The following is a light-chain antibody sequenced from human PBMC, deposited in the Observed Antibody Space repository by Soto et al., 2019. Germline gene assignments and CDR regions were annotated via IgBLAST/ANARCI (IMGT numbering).Light chain of an antibody. CDR2: DVS. CDR3: QQYVSSPFT. V-gene: IGKV3-20*01. J-gene: IGKJ3*01. Sequence: EIVLTQSPGTLSLSPGERATLSCRASQSVSSSYLAWYQQKPGQAPRLLIYDVSSRATGIPDRFSGSGSGTDFTLTISRLEPEDCAVYYCQQYVSSPFTFGPGTKVDIK. CDR1: QSVSSSY.